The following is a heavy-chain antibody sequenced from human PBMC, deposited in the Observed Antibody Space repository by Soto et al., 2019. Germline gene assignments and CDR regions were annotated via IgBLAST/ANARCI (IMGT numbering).Heavy chain of an antibody. CDR1: GYTFTSCD. J-gene: IGHJ6*03. CDR2: MNPNSGNT. CDR3: ARGPSAPTYYYYYYMDV. Sequence: VASVKVSCKASGYTFTSCDINWVRQATGQGLEWMGWMNPNSGNTGYAQKFQGRVTMTRNTSISTAYMELSSLRSEDMAVYYCARGPSAPTYYYYYYMDVWGKGTTVTVSS. V-gene: IGHV1-8*01.